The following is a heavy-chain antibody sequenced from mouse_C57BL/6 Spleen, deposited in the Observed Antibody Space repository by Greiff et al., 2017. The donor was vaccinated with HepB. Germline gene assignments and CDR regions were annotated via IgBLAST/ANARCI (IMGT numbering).Heavy chain of an antibody. J-gene: IGHJ4*01. CDR2: ISSGGDYI. Sequence: EVKVEESGEGLVKPGGSLKLSCAASGFTFSSYAMSWVRQTPEKRLEWVAYISSGGDYIYYADTVKGRFTISRDNARNTLYLQMSSLKSEDTAMYYCTRGWADYWGQGTSVTVSS. CDR1: GFTFSSYA. CDR3: TRGWADY. V-gene: IGHV5S21*01.